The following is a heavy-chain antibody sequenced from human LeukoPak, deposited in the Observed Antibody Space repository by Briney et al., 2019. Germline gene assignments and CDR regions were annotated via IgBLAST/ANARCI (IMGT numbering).Heavy chain of an antibody. CDR1: GYTFTNYY. J-gene: IGHJ4*02. D-gene: IGHD2-15*01. CDR3: ARGSVAGIVVVPFDC. V-gene: IGHV1-46*01. CDR2: INPSGDST. Sequence: ASVKVSCKASGYTFTNYYIHWVRQAPGQGLEWMGIINPSGDSTTYAQQFQGRVTMTRDTSTSTVYMELSSLRSEDTAVYYCARGSVAGIVVVPFDCWGQGTLVTVSS.